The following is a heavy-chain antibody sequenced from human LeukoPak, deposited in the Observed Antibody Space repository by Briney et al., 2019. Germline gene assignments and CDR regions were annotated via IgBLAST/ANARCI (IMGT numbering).Heavy chain of an antibody. V-gene: IGHV1-2*02. J-gene: IGHJ5*02. CDR1: GYTFTGNH. D-gene: IGHD2-2*01. CDR2: IDPNSGGT. Sequence: ASVKVSCKASGYTFTGNHVHWVRQAPGQGLEWMGWIDPNSGGTKYAQKFQDRVTMTSDTSISTAYMELSRLRSDDTAVYYCARVPLIVVVPAAPFDPWGQGTLVTVSS. CDR3: ARVPLIVVVPAAPFDP.